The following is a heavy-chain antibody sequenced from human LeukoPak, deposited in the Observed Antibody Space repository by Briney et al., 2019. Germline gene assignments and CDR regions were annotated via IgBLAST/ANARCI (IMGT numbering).Heavy chain of an antibody. Sequence: GASVKVSCKASGYTFTGYYMHWVRQAPGQGLEWMGWINPNSGGTNYAQKFQGRVTMTRDTSISTAYMELSRLRSDDTAVCYCARDLTSGWYGESYCLDYWGQGTLVTVSS. CDR1: GYTFTGYY. CDR2: INPNSGGT. J-gene: IGHJ4*02. V-gene: IGHV1-2*02. CDR3: ARDLTSGWYGESYCLDY. D-gene: IGHD6-19*01.